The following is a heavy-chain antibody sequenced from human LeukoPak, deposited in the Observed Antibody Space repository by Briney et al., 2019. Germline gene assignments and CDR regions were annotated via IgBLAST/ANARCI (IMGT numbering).Heavy chain of an antibody. J-gene: IGHJ4*02. CDR2: INPSGGST. Sequence: VASVKVSCKASGYTFTSYYMHWVRQAPGQGLEWMGIINPSGGSTSYAQKFQGRVTMTRDTSTSTVYMELSSLRSEDTAVYYCARDRSNPLGRSGYSSLLDYWGQGTLVTVSS. D-gene: IGHD3-3*01. CDR1: GYTFTSYY. CDR3: ARDRSNPLGRSGYSSLLDY. V-gene: IGHV1-46*01.